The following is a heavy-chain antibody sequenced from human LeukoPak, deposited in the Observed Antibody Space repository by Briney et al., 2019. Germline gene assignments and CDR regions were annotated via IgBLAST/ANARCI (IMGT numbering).Heavy chain of an antibody. V-gene: IGHV3-7*01. CDR1: GFTFSSYW. D-gene: IGHD3-9*01. J-gene: IGHJ4*02. Sequence: GGSLRLSCAASGFTFSSYWMSWVRQAPVKALEWVANIKQDGSEKYYVDSVKGRFTISRDNAKNSLYLQMNSLRAEDTAVYYCASPSHLRYFDWLPFHFDYWGQGTLVTVSS. CDR3: ASPSHLRYFDWLPFHFDY. CDR2: IKQDGSEK.